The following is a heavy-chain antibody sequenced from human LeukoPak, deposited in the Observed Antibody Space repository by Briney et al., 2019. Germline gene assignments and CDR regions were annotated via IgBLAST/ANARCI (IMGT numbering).Heavy chain of an antibody. J-gene: IGHJ4*02. CDR3: ARVGTYDYVWGSYLAFDY. CDR1: GGSISSGDYY. D-gene: IGHD3-16*02. Sequence: PSQTLSLTCTVSGGSISSGDYYWSWIRQPPGKGLEWIGYIYYSGSTYYNPFLKSRVTISVDTSKNQFSLKLSSVTAADAAVYYCARVGTYDYVWGSYLAFDYWGQGTLVTVSS. V-gene: IGHV4-30-4*01. CDR2: IYYSGST.